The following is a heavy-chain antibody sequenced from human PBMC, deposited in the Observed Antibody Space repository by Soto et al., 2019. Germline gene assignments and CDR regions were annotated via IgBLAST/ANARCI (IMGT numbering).Heavy chain of an antibody. D-gene: IGHD2-15*01. CDR1: GYTFISYA. CDR2: INAGNGNT. J-gene: IGHJ4*02. Sequence: QVQVVQSGAEVKKPGASVKVSCKASGYTFISYAIHWVRQAPGQRLEWMGWINAGNGNTKYSQKFQGRVTITRDTSASTAYMELTSLRSEDPAVYYCARELQGIYYFDDWGQGTLFNVSS. CDR3: ARELQGIYYFDD. V-gene: IGHV1-3*01.